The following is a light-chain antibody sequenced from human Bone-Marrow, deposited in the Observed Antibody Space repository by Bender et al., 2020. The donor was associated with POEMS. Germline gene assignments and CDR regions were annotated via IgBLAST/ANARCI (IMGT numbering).Light chain of an antibody. CDR3: AAWDDSLV. CDR1: SSDVGGYDY. V-gene: IGLV2-11*01. J-gene: IGLJ3*02. CDR2: KDN. Sequence: QSALTQPRSVSGSPGQSVTISCTGTSSDVGGYDYVSWYQQLPGTAPKLLIYKDNQRPSGVPDRFSGSKSGTSASLAISGLRSEDEANYYCAAWDDSLVFGGGTKLTVL.